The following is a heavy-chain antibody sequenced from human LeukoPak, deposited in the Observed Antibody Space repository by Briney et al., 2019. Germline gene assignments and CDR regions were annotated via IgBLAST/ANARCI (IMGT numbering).Heavy chain of an antibody. CDR3: AKEEVPNDY. J-gene: IGHJ4*02. CDR2: ISISGDRT. D-gene: IGHD1-1*01. CDR1: GFTFSTSA. Sequence: PGGSLRLSCAASGFTFSTSAMSWVRQAPGKGLEWVSGISISGDRTYYVDSVKGRFTISRDNSKNTLYLQMNSLRAEDTAVYYCAKEEVPNDYRGQGTLVTVSS. V-gene: IGHV3-23*01.